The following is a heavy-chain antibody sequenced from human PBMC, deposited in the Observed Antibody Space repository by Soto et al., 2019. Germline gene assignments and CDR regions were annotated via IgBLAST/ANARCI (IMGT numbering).Heavy chain of an antibody. CDR2: ITGTGGNT. J-gene: IGHJ6*02. Sequence: PGGSLRLSFAASGFPLSTYGMTSVRQAPGKGLEWVSAITGTGGNTYYVDSVKGRFTSSRDNSKNMLYLQVNSLRVEDTAVYYCARIRGYWYGLDVWGQGPTVTVSS. CDR3: ARIRGYWYGLDV. V-gene: IGHV3-23*01. CDR1: GFPLSTYG.